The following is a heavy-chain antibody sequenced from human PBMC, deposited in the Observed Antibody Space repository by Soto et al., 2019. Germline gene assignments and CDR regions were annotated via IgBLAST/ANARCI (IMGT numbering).Heavy chain of an antibody. V-gene: IGHV3-43*01. CDR3: ARCLSTGDCTNGVCYKSYYYGMDV. CDR1: GFTFDDYT. CDR2: ISWDGGST. Sequence: HPGGSLRLSCAASGFTFDDYTMHWVRQAPGKGLEWVSLISWDGGSTYYADSVKDRFTISRDNSKNSLYLQMNSLRTEDTALYYCARCLSTGDCTNGVCYKSYYYGMDVRGQGTTVTVSS. J-gene: IGHJ6*02. D-gene: IGHD2-8*01.